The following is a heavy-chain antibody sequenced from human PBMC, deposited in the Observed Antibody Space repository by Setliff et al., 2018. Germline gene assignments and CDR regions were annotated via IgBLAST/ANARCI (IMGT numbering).Heavy chain of an antibody. D-gene: IGHD3-22*01. CDR1: GFSFSNTW. J-gene: IGHJ4*02. Sequence: PGGSLRLSCAASGFSFSNTWMNWVRQAPGKGLEWVGRIKSITDGGTTDYAAPVKGRFTISRDDSKTTLYLQMNSLKTEDTALYYCTTAQYYYDSSGYYPWLGGQGTLVTVSS. V-gene: IGHV3-15*01. CDR3: TTAQYYYDSSGYYPWL. CDR2: IKSITDGGTT.